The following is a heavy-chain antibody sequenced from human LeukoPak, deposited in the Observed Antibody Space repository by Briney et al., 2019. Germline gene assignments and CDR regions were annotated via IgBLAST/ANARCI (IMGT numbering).Heavy chain of an antibody. J-gene: IGHJ5*02. D-gene: IGHD2-21*01. CDR2: ILPIFGTA. CDR1: GGTFTSYA. Sequence: SVKVSCKASGGTFTSYAISWVRQAPGQGLEWMGGILPIFGTANYAQKFTGRFTFTADNSTSTAYMELSSLRSEDTAVYYCARDYGGGGDYTWFDPWGQGTLVTVSS. V-gene: IGHV1-69*06. CDR3: ARDYGGGGDYTWFDP.